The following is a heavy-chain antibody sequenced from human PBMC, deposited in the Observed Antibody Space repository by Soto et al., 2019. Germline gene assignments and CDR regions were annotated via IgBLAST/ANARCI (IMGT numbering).Heavy chain of an antibody. CDR2: IYYSGST. D-gene: IGHD5-18*01. CDR1: GGSISSYY. CDR3: ARGGDTAMVRVLKRTVPTFFDY. V-gene: IGHV4-59*01. J-gene: IGHJ4*02. Sequence: SETLSLTCTVSGGSISSYYWSWIRQPPGKGLEWIGYIYYSGSTNYNPSLKSRVTISVDTSKNQFSLKLSSVTAADTAVYYCARGGDTAMVRVLKRTVPTFFDYWGQGTLVTVSS.